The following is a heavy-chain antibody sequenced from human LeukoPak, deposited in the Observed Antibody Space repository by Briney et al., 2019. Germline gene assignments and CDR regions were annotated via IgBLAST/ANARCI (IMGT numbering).Heavy chain of an antibody. J-gene: IGHJ4*02. V-gene: IGHV1-2*02. CDR1: GYTFTNFY. Sequence: ASVKVSCKASGYTFTNFYIHWVRQAPGQGPEWMGWINPNSGGTKYAQNLQGRVTMTRDTSISTAYLELTGLRSDDTAVYYCARDLKGNLWSAWDDYYFDYWGQGTLVTVSS. CDR2: INPNSGGT. CDR3: ARDLKGNLWSAWDDYYFDY. D-gene: IGHD3-3*01.